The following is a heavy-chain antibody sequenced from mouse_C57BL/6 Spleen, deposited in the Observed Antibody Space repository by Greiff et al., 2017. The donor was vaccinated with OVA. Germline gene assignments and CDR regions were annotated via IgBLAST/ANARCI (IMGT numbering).Heavy chain of an antibody. D-gene: IGHD1-1*01. J-gene: IGHJ4*01. CDR1: GYTFTSYW. CDR3: ARPDYYGTYAMDY. V-gene: IGHV1-64*01. CDR2: IHPNSGST. Sequence: VQLQQPGAELVKPGASVKLSCKASGYTFTSYWMHWVKQRPGQGLEWIGMIHPNSGSTNYNEKFKSKATLTVDKSSSTAYMQLSSLTSEDSAVYYCARPDYYGTYAMDYWGQGTSVTVSS.